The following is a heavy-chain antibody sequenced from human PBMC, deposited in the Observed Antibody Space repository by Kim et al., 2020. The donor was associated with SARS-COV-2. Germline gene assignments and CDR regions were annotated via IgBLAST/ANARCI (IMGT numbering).Heavy chain of an antibody. V-gene: IGHV3-23*01. CDR1: GFTFSSYA. CDR3: AKAGGKYSSSWYFDY. CDR2: ISGSGGST. Sequence: GGSLRLSCAASGFTFSSYAMSWVRQAPGKGLEWVSVISGSGGSTYYTDSVKGRFTISRDNSKNTLYLQMNSLRAEDTALYYCAKAGGKYSSSWYFDYWGQGTLVTVSS. J-gene: IGHJ4*02. D-gene: IGHD6-13*01.